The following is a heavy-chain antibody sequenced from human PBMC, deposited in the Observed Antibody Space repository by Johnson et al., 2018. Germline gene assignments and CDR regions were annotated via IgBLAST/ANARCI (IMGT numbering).Heavy chain of an antibody. D-gene: IGHD7-27*01. CDR3: VREPHWEPSDI. J-gene: IGHJ3*02. Sequence: VQLVESGGGLVQPGESXRLSCAASGFTVSRHYMTWVRQAPGKGLEWVSVIYAGGAPYYADSVMGRFPISRDNSKNTLSLQMNSLRAEDTAVYYCVREPHWEPSDIWGQGTMVTISS. CDR1: GFTVSRHY. CDR2: IYAGGAP. V-gene: IGHV3-66*02.